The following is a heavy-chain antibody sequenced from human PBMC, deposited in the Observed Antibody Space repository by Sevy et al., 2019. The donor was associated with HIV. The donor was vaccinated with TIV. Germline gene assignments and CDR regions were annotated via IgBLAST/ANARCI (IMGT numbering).Heavy chain of an antibody. V-gene: IGHV3-23*01. CDR3: GKGGGGHYDPDEIGYYFYYYNMDV. Sequence: GGSLRLSCAVSGFSFDSYGMTWVRQAPGKGLEWVSGISGSGTRTYYADSVKGRFIISRDNSKNTLYLQMNSLRREDTGIYYWGKGGGGHYDPDEIGYYFYYYNMDVWGKGTTVTVSS. CDR1: GFSFDSYG. CDR2: ISGSGTRT. J-gene: IGHJ6*03. D-gene: IGHD3-22*01.